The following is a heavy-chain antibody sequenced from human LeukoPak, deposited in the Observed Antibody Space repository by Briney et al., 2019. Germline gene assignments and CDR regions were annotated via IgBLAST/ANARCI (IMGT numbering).Heavy chain of an antibody. Sequence: GGSLRLSCAASGFTVSSNYMSWVRQAPGKGLEWVSVIYSGGSTYYADSVKGRFTISRDNSKNTLYLQMNSLRAEDTAVYYCARRRCGGDCYGDYYYYYGMDVWGQGTTVTVSS. V-gene: IGHV3-53*01. J-gene: IGHJ6*02. CDR1: GFTVSSNY. CDR2: IYSGGST. D-gene: IGHD2-21*02. CDR3: ARRRCGGDCYGDYYYYYGMDV.